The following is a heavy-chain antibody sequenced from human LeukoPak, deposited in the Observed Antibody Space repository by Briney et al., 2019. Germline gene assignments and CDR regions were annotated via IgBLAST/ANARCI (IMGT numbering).Heavy chain of an antibody. J-gene: IGHJ3*02. V-gene: IGHV3-20*04. CDR1: GFTFDDYG. CDR3: ARSFRSSTSCYLPHDAFDI. CDR2: INWNGGST. Sequence: PGGSLRLSCAASGFTFDDYGMSWVRQAPGKGREWVSGINWNGGSTVYADSVKGRFTISRDNAKNSLYLQMNSLRAEDTALYYCARSFRSSTSCYLPHDAFDIWGQGTMVTVSS. D-gene: IGHD2-2*01.